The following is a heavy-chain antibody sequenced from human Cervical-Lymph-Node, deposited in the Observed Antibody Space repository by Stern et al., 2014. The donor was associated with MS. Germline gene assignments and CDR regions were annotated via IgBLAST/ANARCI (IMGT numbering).Heavy chain of an antibody. CDR2: ISGTDSST. V-gene: IGHV3-23*04. CDR1: GFTFSLYA. D-gene: IGHD6-19*01. J-gene: IGHJ4*02. Sequence: EVQLEESGGDLAQPGGSLRLSCAVSGFTFSLYAMSWVRQAPGKGLEWGSAISGTDSSTYYAETVKGRFTISRDNSKYTLYLQMNNLRAEDTAVYYCAKEGIAVASFDYWGQGTLVTVSS. CDR3: AKEGIAVASFDY.